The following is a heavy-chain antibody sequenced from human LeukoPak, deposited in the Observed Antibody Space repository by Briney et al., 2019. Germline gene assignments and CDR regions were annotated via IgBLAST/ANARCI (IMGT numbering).Heavy chain of an antibody. CDR3: ARGLKSYYDSSGYYAFDI. V-gene: IGHV1-8*01. CDR2: MNPNSGNT. Sequence: ASVKVSCKASGYTLTSYDINWVRQATGQGLECIGWMNPNSGNTGYAQKFQGRVTMTRNTSISTAYMELSSLRSEDTAVYYCARGLKSYYDSSGYYAFDIWGQGTMVTVSS. CDR1: GYTLTSYD. J-gene: IGHJ3*02. D-gene: IGHD3-22*01.